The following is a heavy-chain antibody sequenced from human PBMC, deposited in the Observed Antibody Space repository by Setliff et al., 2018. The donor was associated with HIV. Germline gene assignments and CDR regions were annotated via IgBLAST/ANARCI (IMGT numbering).Heavy chain of an antibody. CDR2: GYTKTDGGTT. J-gene: IGHJ1*01. Sequence: GGSLRLSCAASGFSFSNAWMDWVHQAPGKGLEWVGRGYTKTDGGTTDYAAPVKGRFTISRDDSKNTLYLQVNSLKTEDTAVYYCTTVDGVTTFQHWGQGTLVTVSS. D-gene: IGHD4-17*01. V-gene: IGHV3-15*05. CDR1: GFSFSNAW. CDR3: TTVDGVTTFQH.